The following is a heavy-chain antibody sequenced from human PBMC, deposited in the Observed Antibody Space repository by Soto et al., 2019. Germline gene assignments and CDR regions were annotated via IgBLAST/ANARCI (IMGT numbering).Heavy chain of an antibody. J-gene: IGHJ6*02. CDR2: IYTSGST. D-gene: IGHD3-3*01. CDR3: ARGFPDYDFWSGIWVPYYGMDV. CDR1: GGSISSYY. V-gene: IGHV4-4*07. Sequence: SETLSLTNTVSGGSISSYYWSWIRQPAGKGLEWIGRIYTSGSTNYNPSLKSRVTMSVDTSKNQFSLKLSSVTAADTAVYYCARGFPDYDFWSGIWVPYYGMDVWGQGTTVTVSS.